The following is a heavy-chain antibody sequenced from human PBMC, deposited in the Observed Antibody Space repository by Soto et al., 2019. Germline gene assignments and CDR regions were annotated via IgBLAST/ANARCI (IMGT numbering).Heavy chain of an antibody. CDR2: VSSSGST. J-gene: IGHJ3*02. Sequence: SETLSLTCSVSGRSISGDHWNWIRQPPGKGLEWIAYVSSSGSTKYNPSLKSRVTISIDTTKNQFSLRLSSVTAADTAVYYCASGFYDSRGYSEAFDTWGPGTKATVSS. V-gene: IGHV4-59*01. D-gene: IGHD3-22*01. CDR3: ASGFYDSRGYSEAFDT. CDR1: GRSISGDH.